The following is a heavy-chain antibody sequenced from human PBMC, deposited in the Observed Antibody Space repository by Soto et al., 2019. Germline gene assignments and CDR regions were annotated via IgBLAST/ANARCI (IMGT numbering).Heavy chain of an antibody. D-gene: IGHD3-3*01. V-gene: IGHV3-21*01. J-gene: IGHJ6*02. CDR1: GFTFSSYS. CDR3: ARDKYLFGVVIVHYYYYGMDV. Sequence: LRLSCAASGFTFSSYSMNWVRQAPGKGLEWVSSTSSSSYIYYADSVKGRFTISRDNAKNSLYLQMNSLRAEDTAVYYCARDKYLFGVVIVHYYYYGMDVWGQGTTVTVSS. CDR2: TSSSSYI.